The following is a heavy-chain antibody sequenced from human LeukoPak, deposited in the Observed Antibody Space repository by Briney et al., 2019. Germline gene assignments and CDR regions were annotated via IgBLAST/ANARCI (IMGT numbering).Heavy chain of an antibody. Sequence: GASVKVSCKASGYTFTGYYIHWVRQAPGQGLEWMGWINPNSGGTNYAQKFQGRVTMTRDTSISTAYMELSRLRSDDTAVYYCARVSVPAAMVPWFDPWGQGTLVTVST. CDR3: ARVSVPAAMVPWFDP. D-gene: IGHD2-2*01. CDR2: INPNSGGT. V-gene: IGHV1-2*02. CDR1: GYTFTGYY. J-gene: IGHJ5*02.